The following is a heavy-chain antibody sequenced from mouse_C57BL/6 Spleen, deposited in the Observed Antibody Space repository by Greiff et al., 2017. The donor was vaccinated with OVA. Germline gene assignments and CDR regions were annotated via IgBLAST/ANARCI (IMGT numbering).Heavy chain of an antibody. CDR3: ARGYFN. CDR1: GYSITSGYD. V-gene: IGHV3-1*01. J-gene: IGHJ3*01. Sequence: EVQLQQSGPGMVKPSQSLSLTCTVTGYSITSGYDWHWIRHFPGNILEWMGYISYSGSTNYNPSLKSRISITHDTSKNHFYLKLNSVTTEDTATYYCARGYFNWGQGTLVTVSA. CDR2: ISYSGST.